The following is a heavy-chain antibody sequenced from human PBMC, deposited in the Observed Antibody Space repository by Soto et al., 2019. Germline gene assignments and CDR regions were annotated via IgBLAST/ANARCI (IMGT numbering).Heavy chain of an antibody. CDR2: IYSDDNT. J-gene: IGHJ4*02. CDR1: GITATNGH. V-gene: IGHV3-53*01. CDR3: ARDWNGDKYFDF. D-gene: IGHD4-17*01. Sequence: DVQLVKSCGGLIQPGGALRLSCAASGITATNGHMSWVRQAPGKGLEWVSVIYSDDNTDYADSVKGRFTISRDTSKNTVYLHMNSLRAEDTAVYYCARDWNGDKYFDFWDQGSLVTVSS.